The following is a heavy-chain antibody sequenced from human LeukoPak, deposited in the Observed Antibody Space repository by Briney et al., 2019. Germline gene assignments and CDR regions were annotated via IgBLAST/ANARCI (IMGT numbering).Heavy chain of an antibody. Sequence: SQTLSLTCAVSGGSISSGGYSWSWIRQPPGKGLEWIGYIYHSGSTYYNPSLKSRVTISVDRSKNQFSLKLSSVTAADTAVYYCARGTYGYVSRNTGFDPWGQGTLVAVSS. CDR3: ARGTYGYVSRNTGFDP. D-gene: IGHD3-16*01. V-gene: IGHV4-30-2*01. CDR1: GGSISSGGYS. CDR2: IYHSGST. J-gene: IGHJ5*02.